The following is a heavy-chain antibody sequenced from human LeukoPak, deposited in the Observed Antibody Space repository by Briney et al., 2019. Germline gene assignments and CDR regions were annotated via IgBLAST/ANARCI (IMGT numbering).Heavy chain of an antibody. V-gene: IGHV3-21*01. J-gene: IGHJ4*02. Sequence: GGYLRLSCAASGFTFSSYSMNWVRQAPGKGLEWVSSISSSSSYIYYADSAKGRFTISRDNAKNSLYLQMNSLRAEDTAVYYCARGHCSGGSCEIDYWGQGTLVTVSS. D-gene: IGHD2-15*01. CDR2: ISSSSSYI. CDR3: ARGHCSGGSCEIDY. CDR1: GFTFSSYS.